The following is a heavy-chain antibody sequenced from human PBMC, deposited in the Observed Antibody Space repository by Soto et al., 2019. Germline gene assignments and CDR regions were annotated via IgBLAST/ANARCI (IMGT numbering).Heavy chain of an antibody. D-gene: IGHD2-15*01. V-gene: IGHV3-30*03. CDR1: RLTFSNYG. CDR2: ISYESIST. Sequence: PGGSLRLSCVASRLTFSNYGMHWVRQAPGKGLEWVAVISYESISTVYRDSVRGRFTISRDNSRNTLYLHMNSLTLEDTAVYYCAREAGCSGTNCNVYFDYWGLGTLVTVSS. J-gene: IGHJ4*01. CDR3: AREAGCSGTNCNVYFDY.